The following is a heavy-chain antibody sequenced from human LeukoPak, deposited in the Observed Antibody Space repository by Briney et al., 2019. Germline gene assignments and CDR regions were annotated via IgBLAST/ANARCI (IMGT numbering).Heavy chain of an antibody. CDR1: GFTFSSYG. CDR3: AKWPLL. CDR2: ISYDGSNK. D-gene: IGHD1-26*01. V-gene: IGHV3-30*18. Sequence: PGGSLRLSCAASGFTFSSYGMHWVRQAPGKGLEWVAVISYDGSNKYYADSVKGRFTISRDNSKNTLYLQMNSLRAEDTAVYYCAKWPLLWGQGTMVTVSS. J-gene: IGHJ3*01.